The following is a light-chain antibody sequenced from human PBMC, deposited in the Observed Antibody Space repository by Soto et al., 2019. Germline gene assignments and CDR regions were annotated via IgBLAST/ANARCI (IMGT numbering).Light chain of an antibody. J-gene: IGKJ4*01. CDR1: QTVTSDY. Sequence: EIVLTQSPGSLSLSPGERATLSCRASQTVTSDYLAWYQQRLGQAPRPLIYGASSRATGISDRFSGSGSGTDFTLTITRLEPEDFAVYYCQQYGSSPLTFGGGTQVEIK. CDR2: GAS. V-gene: IGKV3-20*01. CDR3: QQYGSSPLT.